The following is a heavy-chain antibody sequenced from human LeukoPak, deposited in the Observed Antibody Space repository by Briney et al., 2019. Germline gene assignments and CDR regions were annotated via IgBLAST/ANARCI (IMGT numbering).Heavy chain of an antibody. V-gene: IGHV3-53*01. CDR2: IYSGGST. CDR1: GFTVSSNY. Sequence: GGSLRLPCAASGFTVSSNYMSWVRQAPGKGLERVSLIYSGGSTSYADSVKGRFTFSRDNSKNTLYLQMNSLRAEDTAVYYCARDRVNWNDVGGLFDYWGQGTLVTVSS. CDR3: ARDRVNWNDVGGLFDY. D-gene: IGHD1-1*01. J-gene: IGHJ4*02.